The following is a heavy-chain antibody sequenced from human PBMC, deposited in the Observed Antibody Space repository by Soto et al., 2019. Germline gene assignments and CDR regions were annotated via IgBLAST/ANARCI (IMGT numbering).Heavy chain of an antibody. Sequence: SETLSLTCTVSGGSISSGSYYWSWIRQPPGKGLEWIGYIYYSGSTNYNTSLKSRVTISVDTSKDQFSLKLSSVTAADTAVYYCARGASFAWFDPWGQGTLVTVSS. CDR2: IYYSGST. J-gene: IGHJ5*02. V-gene: IGHV4-61*01. CDR3: ARGASFAWFDP. CDR1: GGSISSGSYY.